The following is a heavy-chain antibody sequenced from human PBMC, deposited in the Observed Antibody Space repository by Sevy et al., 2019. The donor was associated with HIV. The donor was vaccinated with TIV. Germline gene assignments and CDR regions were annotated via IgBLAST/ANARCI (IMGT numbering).Heavy chain of an antibody. V-gene: IGHV3-7*03. Sequence: GGSLRLSCVASGFTFSRYWMTWVRQAPGKGLEWVATIRLDGSARYYASSVKGRFTISRDNAKNSLFLQMNSLRVEDTAVYYCARAFRREAYTPDYWGQGSLVTVSS. CDR2: IRLDGSAR. J-gene: IGHJ4*02. CDR1: GFTFSRYW. CDR3: ARAFRREAYTPDY. D-gene: IGHD4-4*01.